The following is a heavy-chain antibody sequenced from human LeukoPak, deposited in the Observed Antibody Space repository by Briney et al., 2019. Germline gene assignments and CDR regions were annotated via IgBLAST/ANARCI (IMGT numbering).Heavy chain of an antibody. V-gene: IGHV4-59*08. D-gene: IGHD5-24*01. CDR1: GGSISSYY. J-gene: IGHJ4*02. CDR3: AGSRDGYNLVDY. Sequence: SETLSLTCTVSGGSISSYYWSWIRQPPGKGLEWIGYIYYSGSTNYNPSLKSRVTISVDTSKNQFSLKLSSVTAADTAVYYCAGSRDGYNLVDYWGQGTLVTVSS. CDR2: IYYSGST.